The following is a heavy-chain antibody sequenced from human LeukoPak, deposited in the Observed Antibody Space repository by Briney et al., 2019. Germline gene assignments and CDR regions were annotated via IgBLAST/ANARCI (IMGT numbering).Heavy chain of an antibody. V-gene: IGHV4-59*12. CDR2: IYYSGST. D-gene: IGHD3-10*01. CDR3: ARGRRVPGVSPGACDI. CDR1: GGSISSYY. J-gene: IGHJ3*02. Sequence: SETLSLTCTVSGGSISSYYWSWIRQPPGKGLERIGYIYYSGSTNYNPSLKSRVSISVDTSKNQFSLKLSSVTAADTAVYYCARGRRVPGVSPGACDIWGQGTMVTVSS.